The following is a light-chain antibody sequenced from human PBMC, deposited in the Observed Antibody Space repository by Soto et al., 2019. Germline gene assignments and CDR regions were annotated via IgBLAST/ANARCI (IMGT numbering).Light chain of an antibody. CDR2: LNSDGSH. V-gene: IGLV4-69*01. J-gene: IGLJ2*01. Sequence: QLVLIQSPSASASLGASVNLTCTLSDGHNNYAIAWHQQQPERGPRFLMTLNSDGSHKKGDGIPDRFSGSSSGAERYLTISSLQSEDEADYYCQTWGTGIVVFGGGTKLTVL. CDR3: QTWGTGIVV. CDR1: DGHNNYA.